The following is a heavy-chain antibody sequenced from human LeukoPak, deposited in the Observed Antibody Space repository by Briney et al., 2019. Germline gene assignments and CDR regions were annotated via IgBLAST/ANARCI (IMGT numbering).Heavy chain of an antibody. D-gene: IGHD3-22*01. CDR2: INPNSGGT. CDR3: ARERYYDSSGYFY. Sequence: ASVKVSCKASGYTFSGFYIHWVRQAPGQGLEWMGWINPNSGGTNFAQKFQGRVTMTRDTSISTAYMELSRLRSDDTAVYYCARERYYDSSGYFYWGQGTLVTVSS. J-gene: IGHJ4*02. V-gene: IGHV1-2*02. CDR1: GYTFSGFY.